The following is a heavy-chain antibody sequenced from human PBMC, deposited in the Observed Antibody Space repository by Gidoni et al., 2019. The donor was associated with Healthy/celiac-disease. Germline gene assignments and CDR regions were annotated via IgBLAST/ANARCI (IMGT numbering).Heavy chain of an antibody. J-gene: IGHJ4*02. V-gene: IGHV1-69*08. Sequence: QVQLVQSGAGVKKPGPSGKFPGTASGAPSSTFTVTGVRQAPGQGLEWMGRIIPILGIANYEQKFQGRVTITADKSTSTAYMELSSLRSEDTAVYYCARDGRTEMATITGANSPNDYWGQGTLVTVSS. CDR1: GAPSSTFT. D-gene: IGHD5-12*01. CDR3: ARDGRTEMATITGANSPNDY. CDR2: IIPILGIA.